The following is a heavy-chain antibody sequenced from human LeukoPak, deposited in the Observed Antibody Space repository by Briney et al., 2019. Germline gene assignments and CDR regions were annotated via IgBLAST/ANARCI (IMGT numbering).Heavy chain of an antibody. CDR3: ARFVAAAAAYIFDY. CDR2: IYTSGST. V-gene: IGHV4-61*02. D-gene: IGHD6-13*01. J-gene: IGHJ4*02. Sequence: SQTLSLTCTVSGGSISSGSYYWSWIRQPAGKGLEWIGRIYTSGSTNYNPSLKSRVTISVDTSKNQFSLKLSSVTAADTAVYSCARFVAAAAAYIFDYWGQGTLVTVSS. CDR1: GGSISSGSYY.